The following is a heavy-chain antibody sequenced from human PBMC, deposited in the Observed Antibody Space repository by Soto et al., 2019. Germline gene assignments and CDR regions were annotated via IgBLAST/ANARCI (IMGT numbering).Heavy chain of an antibody. J-gene: IGHJ4*02. CDR3: ARAHVLRYFDRDYYFDY. D-gene: IGHD3-9*01. Sequence: SVKVSCKASGGTFSSYAISWVRQAPGQGLEWMGGIIPIFGTANYAQKFQGRVTITADESTSTAYMELSSLRSEDTAVYYCARAHVLRYFDRDYYFDYWGQGTLVTVSS. CDR1: GGTFSSYA. CDR2: IIPIFGTA. V-gene: IGHV1-69*13.